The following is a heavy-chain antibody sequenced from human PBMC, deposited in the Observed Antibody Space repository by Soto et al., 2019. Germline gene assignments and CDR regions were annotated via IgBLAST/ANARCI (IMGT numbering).Heavy chain of an antibody. CDR1: GGSVSSGSYY. J-gene: IGHJ6*02. D-gene: IGHD6-13*01. CDR3: ARDRWQQLVYGMDV. V-gene: IGHV4-61*01. CDR2: IYYSGST. Sequence: QVQLQESGPGLVKPSETLSLTCTVSGGSVSSGSYYWSWIRQPPGKGLEWIGYIYYSGSTNYNPSLKSRVTISVDTSKNQFSLKLSSVTAADTAVYYCARDRWQQLVYGMDVWGQGTTVTVSS.